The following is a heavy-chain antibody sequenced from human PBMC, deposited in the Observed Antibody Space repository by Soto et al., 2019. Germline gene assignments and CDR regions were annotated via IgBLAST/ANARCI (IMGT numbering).Heavy chain of an antibody. CDR3: AKRYYYDNSGLWDS. Sequence: ESGGGLVQPGGSLRLSCAASGFTFSSYAMSWVRQAAGKGLEWVSAISSSGDSTYYTDSVKGRFTISRDNSKSTLCLQMNSLRAEDTAVYYCAKRYYYDNSGLWDSWGQGTLVTVSS. J-gene: IGHJ4*02. CDR2: ISSSGDST. D-gene: IGHD3-22*01. V-gene: IGHV3-23*01. CDR1: GFTFSSYA.